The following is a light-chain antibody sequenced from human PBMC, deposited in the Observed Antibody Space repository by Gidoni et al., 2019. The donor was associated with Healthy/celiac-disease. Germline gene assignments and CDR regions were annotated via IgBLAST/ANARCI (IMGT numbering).Light chain of an antibody. V-gene: IGLV2-8*01. Sequence: QSALTQPPAASGSPGQSVTISCTGTSSDVGGYNYVSWYQQHPGKAPKLMIYAVSKRPSGVPARFSGSKSGNTASLTVSGLQAEDEADYSCSSYAGSNNYVFGTGTKVTVL. CDR1: SSDVGGYNY. J-gene: IGLJ1*01. CDR2: AVS. CDR3: SSYAGSNNYV.